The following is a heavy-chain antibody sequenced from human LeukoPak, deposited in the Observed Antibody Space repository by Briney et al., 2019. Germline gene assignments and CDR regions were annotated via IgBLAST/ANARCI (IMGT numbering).Heavy chain of an antibody. CDR1: GFTFSSYA. D-gene: IGHD3-10*01. CDR3: AKDLVWFGEFLDGAFDI. Sequence: PGGSLRLSCAASGFTFSSYAMSWVRQAPGKGLEWVSAISGSGGSTYYADSVKGRFTISRDNSKNTLYLQMNSLRAEDTAVYYCAKDLVWFGEFLDGAFDIWGQGTMVTVSS. CDR2: ISGSGGST. J-gene: IGHJ3*02. V-gene: IGHV3-23*01.